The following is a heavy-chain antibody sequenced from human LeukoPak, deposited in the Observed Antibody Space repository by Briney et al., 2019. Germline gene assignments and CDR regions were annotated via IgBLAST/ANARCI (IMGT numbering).Heavy chain of an antibody. CDR2: MKPNSGNT. CDR3: ARPGAAAGFGY. D-gene: IGHD6-13*01. J-gene: IGHJ4*02. CDR1: GYTFSSYD. Sequence: ASVTVSCTASGYTFSSYDINWVRQAPGQGLEWMGWMKPNSGNTDSAQKFQGRVTMTTNTSINTAYMELSSLRSEDTAVYYCARPGAAAGFGYWGQGTLVTVSS. V-gene: IGHV1-8*02.